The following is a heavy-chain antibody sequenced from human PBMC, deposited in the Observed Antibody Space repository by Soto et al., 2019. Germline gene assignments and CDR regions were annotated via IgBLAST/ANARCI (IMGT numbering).Heavy chain of an antibody. D-gene: IGHD6-19*01. CDR1: GFTFSSYS. J-gene: IGHJ4*02. Sequence: EVQLVESGGGLVQPGGSLRLSCAASGFTFSSYSMIWVRQPPGKGLECISYIDSGGTTIYQTDSVKGRFTISRDNAKNPLYLQMNSLRGEGTAVYYCARRTSGWYSDYWGLGTRVTVSS. CDR3: ARRTSGWYSDY. CDR2: IDSGGTTI. V-gene: IGHV3-48*01.